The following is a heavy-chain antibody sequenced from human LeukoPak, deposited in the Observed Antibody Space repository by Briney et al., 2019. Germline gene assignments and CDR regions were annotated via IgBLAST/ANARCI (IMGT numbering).Heavy chain of an antibody. J-gene: IGHJ4*02. D-gene: IGHD3-22*01. CDR3: ARDQDYYDSSGYADY. V-gene: IGHV1-18*01. CDR1: GYTFTSYG. Sequence: ASVKVSCKASGYTFTSYGISWVRQAPGQGLEWMGWISAYNGNTNYAQKLQGRVTMTTDTSTSTAYMELSRLRSDDTAVYYCARDQDYYDSSGYADYWGQGTLVTVSS. CDR2: ISAYNGNT.